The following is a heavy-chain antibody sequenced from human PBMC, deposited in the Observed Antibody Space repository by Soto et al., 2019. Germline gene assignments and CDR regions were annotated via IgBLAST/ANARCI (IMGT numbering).Heavy chain of an antibody. D-gene: IGHD5-12*01. J-gene: IGHJ3*02. CDR3: ARGGSRDGYNLLDAFDI. CDR1: GFTFSSYA. CDR2: ISSNGGST. V-gene: IGHV3-64*02. Sequence: PGGSLRLSCAASGFTFSSYAMHWVRQAPGKGLEYVSAISSNGGSTYYADSVKGRFTISRDNSKNTLYLQMGSLRAEDMDVYYCARGGSRDGYNLLDAFDIWGQGTMVTVSS.